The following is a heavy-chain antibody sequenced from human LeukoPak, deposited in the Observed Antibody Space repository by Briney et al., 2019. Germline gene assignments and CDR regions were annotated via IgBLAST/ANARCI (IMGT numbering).Heavy chain of an antibody. J-gene: IGHJ4*02. Sequence: PSETLSLTCTVSGASISSGAYYWSWIRQHPGKGLESIGYIFYRGSTYYNPSLKSRLTISVDTPKNQFSLKLNSVTDADTAVYYCASSPNQYFTDYWGQGALVTVSS. CDR3: ASSPNQYFTDY. D-gene: IGHD1-14*01. CDR2: IFYRGST. V-gene: IGHV4-31*03. CDR1: GASISSGAYY.